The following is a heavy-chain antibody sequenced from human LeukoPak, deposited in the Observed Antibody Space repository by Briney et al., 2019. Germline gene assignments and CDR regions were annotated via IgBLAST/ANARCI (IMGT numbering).Heavy chain of an antibody. D-gene: IGHD3-10*01. J-gene: IGHJ4*02. CDR1: GFTFRNYG. CDR3: ARDRGQSYFYY. V-gene: IGHV3-33*01. CDR2: IYYDGSNQ. Sequence: PGRSLRLSCATSGFTFRNYGMHWVRQAPGKGLEWVAIIYYDGSNQYYADSVKGRFTISRDNSKNTLYLQLNSLRAEDTAMYYCARDRGQSYFYYWGQGTLVTVSS.